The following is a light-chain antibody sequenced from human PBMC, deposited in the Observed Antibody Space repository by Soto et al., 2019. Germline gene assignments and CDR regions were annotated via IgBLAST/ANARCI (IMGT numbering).Light chain of an antibody. V-gene: IGKV3-11*01. CDR2: DAS. CDR1: QSVGSE. J-gene: IGKJ5*01. Sequence: EVVLTQSPATLSLSPGERATLSCRASQSVGSELGLYQQKPGQAPRLVIFDASKRATGIPARFSGSGSGTEFTLTISSLEPEDFAVYYCQQRSKWPITFGQGTRLEIK. CDR3: QQRSKWPIT.